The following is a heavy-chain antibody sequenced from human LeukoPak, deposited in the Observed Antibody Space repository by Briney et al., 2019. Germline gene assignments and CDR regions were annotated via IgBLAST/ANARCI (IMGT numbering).Heavy chain of an antibody. CDR2: ISSYDGNT. Sequence: ASVKVSCKASGYVFSNYGFSWVRQAPGQGLEWMGWISSYDGNTKSVDKLQGRVIMTTDTSTSTAYMELRSLRSDDTAVYYCVRDAYGSGKRYFDYWGQGTLVTVSS. V-gene: IGHV1-18*01. CDR3: VRDAYGSGKRYFDY. J-gene: IGHJ4*02. D-gene: IGHD3-10*01. CDR1: GYVFSNYG.